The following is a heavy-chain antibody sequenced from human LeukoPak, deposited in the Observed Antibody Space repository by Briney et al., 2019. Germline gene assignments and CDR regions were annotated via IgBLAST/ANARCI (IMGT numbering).Heavy chain of an antibody. J-gene: IGHJ4*02. CDR1: GLTFDDYA. D-gene: IGHD6-13*01. Sequence: PGGSLRLSCAASGLTFDDYAMHWVRQAPGKGLEWVSGISWNSGSIGYADSVKGRFTTSRDNAKNSLYLQMNSLRAEDTALYYCGKDSGIAAAGVFDYWGQGTLVTVSS. CDR3: GKDSGIAAAGVFDY. CDR2: ISWNSGSI. V-gene: IGHV3-9*01.